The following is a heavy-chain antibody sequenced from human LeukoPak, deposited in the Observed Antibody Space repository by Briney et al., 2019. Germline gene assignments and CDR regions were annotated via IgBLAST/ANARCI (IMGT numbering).Heavy chain of an antibody. CDR1: GDSINGSY. D-gene: IGHD3-10*01. Sequence: SETLSLKCSVSGDSINGSYWSWLRQPPGKRLEWIGNIYYSGSANYNPSLESRVTISLDTPKNQFSLKLTSATAADTALYYCARDGYGSGSYGWFDPWGQGTLVTVSS. CDR3: ARDGYGSGSYGWFDP. V-gene: IGHV4-59*01. J-gene: IGHJ5*02. CDR2: IYYSGSA.